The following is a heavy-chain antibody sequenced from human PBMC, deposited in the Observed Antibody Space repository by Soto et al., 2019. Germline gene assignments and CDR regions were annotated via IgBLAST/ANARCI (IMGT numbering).Heavy chain of an antibody. D-gene: IGHD3-22*01. CDR3: ARDGPYDSSGYYYAY. J-gene: IGHJ4*02. V-gene: IGHV1-69*13. CDR1: GGAFSSYA. CDR2: IIPIFGTA. Sequence: SVKVSCKASGGAFSSYAISWVRQAPGQGLEWMGGIIPIFGTANYAQKFQGRVTITADESTSTAYMELSSLRSEDTAVYYCARDGPYDSSGYYYAYWGQGTLVTVSS.